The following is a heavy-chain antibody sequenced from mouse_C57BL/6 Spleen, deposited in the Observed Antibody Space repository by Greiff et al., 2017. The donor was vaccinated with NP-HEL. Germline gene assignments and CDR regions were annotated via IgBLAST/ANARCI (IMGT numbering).Heavy chain of an antibody. J-gene: IGHJ2*01. CDR1: GFTFSNYW. D-gene: IGHD2-3*01. CDR2: IRLKSDNYAT. CDR3: TGEDGYYFDY. Sequence: EVHLVESGGGLVQPGGSMKLSCVASGFTFSNYWMNWVRQSPEKGLEWVAQIRLKSDNYATHYAESVKGRFTISRDDSKSSVYLQMNNLRAEDTGIYYCTGEDGYYFDYWGQGTTLTVSS. V-gene: IGHV6-3*01.